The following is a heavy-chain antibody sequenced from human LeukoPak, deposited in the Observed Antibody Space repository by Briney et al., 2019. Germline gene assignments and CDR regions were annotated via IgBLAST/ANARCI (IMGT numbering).Heavy chain of an antibody. CDR2: IYYSGST. V-gene: IGHV4-59*08. CDR1: GGSIGSYY. CDR3: ARMVGPRYFDL. D-gene: IGHD1-26*01. Sequence: PSETLSLTCTGSGGSIGSYYWSWMRQPPGKGLEWIGYIYYSGSTNYNTPLKSRVTISVDTSKNQFSLKLSSVTAADTAVYYCARMVGPRYFDLWGRGTLVTVSS. J-gene: IGHJ2*01.